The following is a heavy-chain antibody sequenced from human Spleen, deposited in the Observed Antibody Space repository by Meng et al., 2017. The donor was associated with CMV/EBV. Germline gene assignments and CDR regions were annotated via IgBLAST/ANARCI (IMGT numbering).Heavy chain of an antibody. CDR1: GGTFSTYA. J-gene: IGHJ4*02. V-gene: IGHV1-2*06. CDR2: INPNSGVT. D-gene: IGHD2-21*01. CDR3: AREGDFTGPSGY. Sequence: QVQLVQSGAEAKKPGSSVKVSCKASGGTFSTYAINWVRQAPGQGLEWMGRINPNSGVTNYAQNFQGRVTMTRDTSISTAYMELTRLRSDDTAMYYCAREGDFTGPSGYWGQGTLVTVSS.